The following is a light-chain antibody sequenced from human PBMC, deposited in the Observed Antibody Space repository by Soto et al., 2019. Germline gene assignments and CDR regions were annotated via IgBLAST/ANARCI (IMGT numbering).Light chain of an antibody. CDR3: SSYTSRSTPYV. Sequence: QSVLAQPASVSGSPGQSITISCTGTSSDVGGYNYVSWYQQHPGKAPKLMIYDVSNRPSGVSNRFSGPKSGNTASLTISGLQAEDEADYYCSSYTSRSTPYVFGTGTKVTVL. J-gene: IGLJ1*01. CDR1: SSDVGGYNY. V-gene: IGLV2-14*01. CDR2: DVS.